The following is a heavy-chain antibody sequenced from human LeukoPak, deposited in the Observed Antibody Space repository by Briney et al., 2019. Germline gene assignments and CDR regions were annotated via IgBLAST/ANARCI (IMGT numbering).Heavy chain of an antibody. V-gene: IGHV3-30*04. D-gene: IGHD1-26*01. CDR2: TSYDGTYE. CDR1: GFSFSSHA. Sequence: GGSLRLSCAASGFSFSSHAMHWVRQAPGKGLEWVAFTSYDGTYENYPDSVKGRFSISRDNSESTMSLQMNSLRLEDTAVYYCVGEVGPRDFGNWGQGTLVTVSS. CDR3: VGEVGPRDFGN. J-gene: IGHJ4*02.